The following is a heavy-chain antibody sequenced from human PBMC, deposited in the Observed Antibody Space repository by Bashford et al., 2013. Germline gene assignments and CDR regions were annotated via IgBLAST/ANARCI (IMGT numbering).Heavy chain of an antibody. Sequence: SVKVSCKASGGTFSSYPISWVRQAPGQGLEWMGGIIPIFETPSYAPQFEGRLTISADRSTNTAYMELSNLRLDDTAVYYCVENSRVQCRGGLDFFDFWGQGSRGHRLL. CDR2: IIPIFETP. V-gene: IGHV1-69*06. CDR1: GGTFSSYP. CDR3: VENSRVQCRGGLDFFDF. J-gene: IGHJ4*02. D-gene: IGHD1-1*01.